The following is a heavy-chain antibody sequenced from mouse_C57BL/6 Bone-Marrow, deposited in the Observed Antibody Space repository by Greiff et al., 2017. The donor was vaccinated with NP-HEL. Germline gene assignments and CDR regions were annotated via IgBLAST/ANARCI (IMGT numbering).Heavy chain of an antibody. CDR2: ISDGGSYT. Sequence: EVQGVESGGGLVKPGGSLKLSCAASGFTFSSYAMSWVRQTPEKRLEWVATISDGGSYTYYPDNVKGRFTISRDNAKNNLYLQMSHLKSEDTAMYYGARGNLLPDAMDYWGQGTSVTVSS. CDR3: ARGNLLPDAMDY. V-gene: IGHV5-4*01. CDR1: GFTFSSYA. D-gene: IGHD1-1*01. J-gene: IGHJ4*01.